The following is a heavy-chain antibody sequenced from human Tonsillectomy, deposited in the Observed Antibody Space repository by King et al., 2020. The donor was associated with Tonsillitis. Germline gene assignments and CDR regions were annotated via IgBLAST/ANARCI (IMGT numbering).Heavy chain of an antibody. J-gene: IGHJ4*02. CDR3: ARNRQLRGGSFD. CDR1: GVSISSSDYY. D-gene: IGHD6-13*01. V-gene: IGHV4-30-4*01. Sequence: QLQESGPGLVKPSQTLSLTCNVSGVSISSSDYYWSWIRQPPGKGLEWIGHIYYTGSTSYNPSLKSRITISIDTSKYQFSLDLNSVTAADTAIYYCARNRQLRGGSFDWGQGTLVTVS. CDR2: IYYTGST.